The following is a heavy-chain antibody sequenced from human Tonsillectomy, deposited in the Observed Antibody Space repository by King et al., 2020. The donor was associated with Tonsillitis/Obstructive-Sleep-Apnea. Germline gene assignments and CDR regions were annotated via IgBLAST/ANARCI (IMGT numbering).Heavy chain of an antibody. J-gene: IGHJ5*02. Sequence: QVTLKESGPVLVKPTETLTLTCTVSGFSLSNDRMGVGWIRQRPGKALEWLAHIFSNDEKSYNTSLKSRLTISKDTSKSQVALTMTSMDPVDTATYYCARIYGAYTLYGFDHWGQGSLVTVSS. CDR2: IFSNDEK. CDR1: GFSLSNDRMG. D-gene: IGHD4/OR15-4a*01. CDR3: ARIYGAYTLYGFDH. V-gene: IGHV2-26*01.